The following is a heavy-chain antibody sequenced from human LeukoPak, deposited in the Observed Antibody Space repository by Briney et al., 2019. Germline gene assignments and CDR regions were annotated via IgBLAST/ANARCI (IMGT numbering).Heavy chain of an antibody. CDR2: INWNGGST. D-gene: IGHD5-12*01. CDR3: ARASGGVSGYDLYYFDF. CDR1: GFTFDDYG. J-gene: IGHJ4*02. Sequence: PGGSLRLSCAASGFTFDDYGMSWVRQAPGKGLEWVSGINWNGGSTGYADSVKGRFTISRDNAKNSLYLQMNSLRAEDTAVYYCARASGGVSGYDLYYFDFWGQGTLVTVSS. V-gene: IGHV3-20*04.